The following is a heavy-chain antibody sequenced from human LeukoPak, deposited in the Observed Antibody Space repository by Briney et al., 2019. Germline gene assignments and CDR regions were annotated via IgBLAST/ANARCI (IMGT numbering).Heavy chain of an antibody. CDR2: IWYDGKNK. CDR1: GFTFSSYG. J-gene: IGHJ4*02. Sequence: SLRLSCAAXGFTFSSYGMHWVRQAPGKGLEWVAVIWYDGKNKNYAESVKGRFTISRDNSNNTVSLQMRSLRAEDTAVYYCARGLLTEDYWGQGILVTVSS. V-gene: IGHV3-33*01. CDR3: ARGLLTEDY. D-gene: IGHD2-15*01.